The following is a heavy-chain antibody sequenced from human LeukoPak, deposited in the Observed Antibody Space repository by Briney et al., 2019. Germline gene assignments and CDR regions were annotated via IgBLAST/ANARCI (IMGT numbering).Heavy chain of an antibody. V-gene: IGHV4-59*01. CDR2: IYYSGST. Sequence: SETLSLTCTVSGGSISSYYWSWIRQPPGKGLEWIGYIYYSGSTNYNPSLKSRVTISVDTSKNQFSLKLSSVTAADTAVYYCARDSIVGATLVAFDIWGQGTMVTVS. J-gene: IGHJ3*02. CDR3: ARDSIVGATLVAFDI. CDR1: GGSISSYY. D-gene: IGHD1-26*01.